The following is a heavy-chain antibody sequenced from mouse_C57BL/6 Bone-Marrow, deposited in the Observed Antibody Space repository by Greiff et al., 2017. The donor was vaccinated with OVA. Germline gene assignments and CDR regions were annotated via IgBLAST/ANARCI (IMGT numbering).Heavy chain of an antibody. Sequence: VESGGGLVKPGGSLKLSCAAYGFTFSSYTMSWVRQTPEKRLEWVATISGGGGNTYYPDSVKGRFTISRDNAKNTLYLQMSSLRSEDTALYYCARHSGSPFAYWGQGTLVTVSA. J-gene: IGHJ3*01. CDR1: GFTFSSYT. D-gene: IGHD6-2*01. CDR3: ARHSGSPFAY. CDR2: ISGGGGNT. V-gene: IGHV5-9*01.